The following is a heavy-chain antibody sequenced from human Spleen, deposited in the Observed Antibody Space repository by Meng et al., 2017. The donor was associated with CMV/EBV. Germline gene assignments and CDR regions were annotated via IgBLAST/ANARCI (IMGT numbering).Heavy chain of an antibody. CDR1: YG. D-gene: IGHD5-24*01. CDR2: ISYDRSNK. J-gene: IGHJ6*01. CDR3: ARDHLQVEMATVDYYYGMDV. V-gene: IGHV3-30*04. Sequence: YGLHWVRQAPGKGLEWVAVISYDRSNKHYADSVKGRFTISRDNSKNTLYLQMNSLRAEDTAVYYCARDHLQVEMATVDYYYGMDVWGQGTTVTVSS.